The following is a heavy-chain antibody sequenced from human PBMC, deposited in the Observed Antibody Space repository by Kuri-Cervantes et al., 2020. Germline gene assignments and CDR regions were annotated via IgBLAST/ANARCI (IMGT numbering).Heavy chain of an antibody. V-gene: IGHV1-69*02. CDR1: GGTFSSYT. J-gene: IGHJ6*02. CDR3: ASAACPAAGPHYSYYGMDV. D-gene: IGHD6-13*01. CDR2: IIPILGIA. Sequence: SGKVSCKASGGTFSSYTISWVRQAPGQGLEWMGRIIPILGIANYAQKFQGRVTITAAESTSTAYMELSSLRSEDTAVYYCASAACPAAGPHYSYYGMDVWGQGTTVTVSS.